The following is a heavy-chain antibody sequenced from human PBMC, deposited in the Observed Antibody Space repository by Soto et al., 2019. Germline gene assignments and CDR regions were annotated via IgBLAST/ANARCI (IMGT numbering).Heavy chain of an antibody. V-gene: IGHV3-30*18. CDR3: AKAQGPEGPYYYYGMDV. J-gene: IGHJ6*02. CDR2: ISYDGSNK. Sequence: ESGGGVVQPGRSLRLSCAASGFTFSSYGMHWVRQAPGKGLEWVAVISYDGSNKYYADSVKGRFTISRDNSKNTLYLQMNSLRAEDTAVYYCAKAQGPEGPYYYYGMDVWGQGTTVTVSS. CDR1: GFTFSSYG.